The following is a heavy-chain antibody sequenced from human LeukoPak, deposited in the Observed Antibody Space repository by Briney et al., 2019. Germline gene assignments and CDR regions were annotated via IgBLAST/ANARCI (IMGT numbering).Heavy chain of an antibody. D-gene: IGHD5-24*01. Sequence: TGGSLRLSCAASGFTFSSYAMRWVRQAPGKGPEWVSLISGSGTSTYCADSVKGRFTISRDNSKNTLYLQMNSLRAEDTAVYYCATRWADWGQGTLVTVSS. CDR2: ISGSGTST. J-gene: IGHJ4*02. V-gene: IGHV3-23*01. CDR3: ATRWAD. CDR1: GFTFSSYA.